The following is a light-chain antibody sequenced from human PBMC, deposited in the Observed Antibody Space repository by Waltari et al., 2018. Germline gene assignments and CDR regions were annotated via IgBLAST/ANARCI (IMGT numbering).Light chain of an antibody. J-gene: IGKJ1*01. CDR1: QSVASY. CDR3: QQRIGWPPWT. Sequence: EIVLTQSPAILSLSPGERATLSCRASQSVASYLAWYHQKPGQAPRLLIYDASNRASGIPARFSGSGSGTDFTLTISSLEPEDFAVYYCQQRIGWPPWTFGQGTKVEI. V-gene: IGKV3-11*01. CDR2: DAS.